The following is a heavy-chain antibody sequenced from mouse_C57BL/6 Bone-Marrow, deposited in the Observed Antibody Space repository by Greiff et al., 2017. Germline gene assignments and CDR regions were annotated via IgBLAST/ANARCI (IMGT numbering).Heavy chain of an antibody. CDR2: IDPSDSET. V-gene: IGHV1-52*01. D-gene: IGHD1-1*01. J-gene: IGHJ2*01. CDR3: ARVYYGSSYVDY. Sequence: QVQLKQPGAELVRPGSSVKLSCKASGYTFTSYWMHWVKQRPIQGLEWIGNIDPSDSETHYNQTFKDKATLTVDKSSSTAYMQLSSLTSEDSAVYYCARVYYGSSYVDYWGQGTTLTVSA. CDR1: GYTFTSYW.